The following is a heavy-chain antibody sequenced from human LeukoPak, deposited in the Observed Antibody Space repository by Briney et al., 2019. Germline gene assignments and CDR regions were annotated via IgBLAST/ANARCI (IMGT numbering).Heavy chain of an antibody. CDR1: GFTFDDFG. J-gene: IGHJ5*02. Sequence: PGGSLRLSCAASGFTFDDFGMHWVRQAPGKGLEWVSGISWNSGSIGYADSVKGRFTISRDNAQNSLYLQMNSLRAEDTALYYCAKDISSSAANWFDPWGQGTLVTVSS. CDR3: AKDISSSAANWFDP. D-gene: IGHD6-19*01. V-gene: IGHV3-9*01. CDR2: ISWNSGSI.